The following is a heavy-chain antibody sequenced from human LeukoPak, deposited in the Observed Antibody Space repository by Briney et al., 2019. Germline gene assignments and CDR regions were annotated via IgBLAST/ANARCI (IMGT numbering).Heavy chain of an antibody. CDR1: GGTFSSYA. Sequence: GSSVKVSCKASGGTFSSYAVSWVRQAPGQGLEWMGWISAYNGNTNYAQKLQGRVTMTTDTSTSTAYMELRSLRSDDTAVYYCARDGSRYYDSSGSDYWGQGTLVTVSS. J-gene: IGHJ4*02. CDR2: ISAYNGNT. V-gene: IGHV1-18*01. D-gene: IGHD3-22*01. CDR3: ARDGSRYYDSSGSDY.